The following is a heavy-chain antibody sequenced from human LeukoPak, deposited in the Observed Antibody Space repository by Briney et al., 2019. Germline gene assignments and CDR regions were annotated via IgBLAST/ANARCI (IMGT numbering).Heavy chain of an antibody. D-gene: IGHD6-13*01. Sequence: SETLSLTCAVSGGSISSSNWWSWVRQPPGKGLEWIGEIYHSGSTNYNPSLKSRVTISVDKSKNQFSLKLSSVTAADTAVYYCARISIAAADTYYFDYWGQGTLVTVSS. CDR3: ARISIAAADTYYFDY. J-gene: IGHJ4*02. CDR1: GGSISSSNW. CDR2: IYHSGST. V-gene: IGHV4-4*02.